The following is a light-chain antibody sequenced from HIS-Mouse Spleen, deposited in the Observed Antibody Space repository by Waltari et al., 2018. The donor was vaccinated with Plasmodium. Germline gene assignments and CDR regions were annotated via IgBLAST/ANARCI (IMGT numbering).Light chain of an antibody. Sequence: TQSPSTLSASVGDRVTITCRASQSVSSSYLAWYQQKPGQAPRLLIYGASSRATGIPDRFSGGGSGTDFTLTISRLEPEDFAVYYCQQYGSSPYTFGQGTKLEIK. J-gene: IGKJ2*01. CDR3: QQYGSSPYT. CDR1: QSVSSSY. V-gene: IGKV3-20*01. CDR2: GAS.